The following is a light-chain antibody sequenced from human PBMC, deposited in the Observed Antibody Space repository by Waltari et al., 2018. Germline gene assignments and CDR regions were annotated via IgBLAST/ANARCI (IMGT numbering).Light chain of an antibody. Sequence: QSALTQPPSASGSPGQTVIITCTGTRRDIGASKYVSWYQQIPGRAPALVIYEVDRRPPGVPDRFSGSKSGNTASLTVSGLQTEDEGDYYCSSYAGSNKLIFGGVTKLTVL. CDR1: RRDIGASKY. CDR3: SSYAGSNKLI. CDR2: EVD. V-gene: IGLV2-8*01. J-gene: IGLJ2*01.